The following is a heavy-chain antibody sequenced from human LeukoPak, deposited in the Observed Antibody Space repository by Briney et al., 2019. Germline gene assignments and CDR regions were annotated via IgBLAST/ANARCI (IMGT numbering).Heavy chain of an antibody. CDR2: IIPILGIA. D-gene: IGHD3-22*01. CDR1: GFSFNTYG. J-gene: IGHJ5*02. Sequence: SVKVSCKTSGFSFNTYGISWVRQAPGQGLEWMGRIIPILGIANYAQKFQGRVTITADKSTSTAYMELSSLRSEDTAVYYCARAPPPYYYDSSGYYWFDPWGQGTLVTVSS. V-gene: IGHV1-69*04. CDR3: ARAPPPYYYDSSGYYWFDP.